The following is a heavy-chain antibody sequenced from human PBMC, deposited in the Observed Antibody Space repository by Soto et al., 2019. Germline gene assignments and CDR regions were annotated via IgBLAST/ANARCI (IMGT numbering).Heavy chain of an antibody. Sequence: QVQLVQSGAEVKKPGSSVKVSCKASGGTFSSYAISWVRQAPGQGLEWMGGIIPIFGTANYAQKFQGRVTITAGESTSTAYMELSSLRSEDTAVYYCARVLVDHGSGSYVIYGMDVWGQGTTVTVSS. CDR3: ARVLVDHGSGSYVIYGMDV. V-gene: IGHV1-69*01. CDR2: IIPIFGTA. J-gene: IGHJ6*02. CDR1: GGTFSSYA. D-gene: IGHD3-10*01.